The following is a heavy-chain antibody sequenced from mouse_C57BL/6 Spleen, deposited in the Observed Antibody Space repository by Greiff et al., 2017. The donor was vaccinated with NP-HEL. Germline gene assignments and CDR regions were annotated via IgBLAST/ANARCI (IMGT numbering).Heavy chain of an antibody. CDR1: GYTFTSYW. CDR2: IDPNSGGT. V-gene: IGHV1-72*01. D-gene: IGHD2-4*01. J-gene: IGHJ4*01. Sequence: QVQLQQPGAELVKPGASVKLSCKASGYTFTSYWMHWVKQRPGRGLEWIGRIDPNSGGTRYNEKFKSKATLTVDKPSSTAYMQLSSLTSEDSAVYCCARGRDYDEGGAMDYWGQGTSVTVSS. CDR3: ARGRDYDEGGAMDY.